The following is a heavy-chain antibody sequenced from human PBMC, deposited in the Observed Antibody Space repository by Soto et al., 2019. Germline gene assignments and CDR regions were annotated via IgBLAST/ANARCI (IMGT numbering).Heavy chain of an antibody. CDR3: AKMLYSSGWFDVDY. CDR1: GFTFSDHY. V-gene: IGHV3-72*01. D-gene: IGHD6-19*01. Sequence: PGGSLRLSCAASGFTFSDHYMDWVRQAPGKGLEWVGRTRNKANSYTTEYAASVKGRFTISRDDSKNSLYLQMNSLKTEDTAVYYCAKMLYSSGWFDVDYWGQGTLVTVSS. J-gene: IGHJ4*02. CDR2: TRNKANSYTT.